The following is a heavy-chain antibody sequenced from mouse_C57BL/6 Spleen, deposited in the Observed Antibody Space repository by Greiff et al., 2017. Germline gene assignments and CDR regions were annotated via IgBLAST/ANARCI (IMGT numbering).Heavy chain of an antibody. CDR1: GYTFTSYW. D-gene: IGHD1-1*01. Sequence: QVQLQQPGAELVMPGASVKLSCKASGYTFTSYWMHWVKQRPGQGLEWIGEIDPSDSYTNYNQKFKGKSTLTVDKSSSTAYMQLSSLTSEDSAVYYCARGDYGSGYGDYWGQGTTLTVSS. CDR3: ARGDYGSGYGDY. V-gene: IGHV1-69*01. CDR2: IDPSDSYT. J-gene: IGHJ2*01.